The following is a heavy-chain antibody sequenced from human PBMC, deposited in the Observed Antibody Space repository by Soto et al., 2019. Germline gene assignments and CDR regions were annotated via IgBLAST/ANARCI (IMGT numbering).Heavy chain of an antibody. CDR2: ISQSGSA. CDR1: GASIIGDIW. V-gene: IGHV4-4*02. J-gene: IGHJ2*01. Sequence: QVQLQESGPGLVDPSGTLSLTCTVSGASIIGDIWWNWVRQPPGRGLEWIGEISQSGSANYNPSLENGVTMSVDRSKNQFSRRLGSVTAADTAVYYCARDTFVTVNDKWHWYFDLWGRGTLVSVSS. D-gene: IGHD3-22*01. CDR3: ARDTFVTVNDKWHWYFDL.